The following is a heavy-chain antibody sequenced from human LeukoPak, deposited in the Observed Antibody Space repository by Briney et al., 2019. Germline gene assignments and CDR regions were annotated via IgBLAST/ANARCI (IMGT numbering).Heavy chain of an antibody. CDR3: VGSSFWRYDP. CDR2: IKTAGSAE. CDR1: LVTFSNYW. J-gene: IGHJ5*02. Sequence: GSLRLSCAASLVTFSNYWMSSGRDAPGKGGELVASIKTAGSAEFYVDSVKGRFTLSRDNAKNSLYLQMSRLRAEDTAVYYCVGSSFWRYDPWGQGTLVTVSS. V-gene: IGHV3-7*01. D-gene: IGHD2-15*01.